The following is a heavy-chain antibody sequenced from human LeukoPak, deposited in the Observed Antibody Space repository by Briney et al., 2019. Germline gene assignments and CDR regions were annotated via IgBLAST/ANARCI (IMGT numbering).Heavy chain of an antibody. Sequence: SETLSLTCTVSGGSINSYYWSWIRQPPGKGLEWIGYIYTSGSTNYNPSLKSRVTISVDTSKNQFSPKLSSVAAADTAVYYCARLRGIGSSSSLDYWGQGTLVTVSS. CDR1: GGSINSYY. J-gene: IGHJ4*02. V-gene: IGHV4-4*09. CDR3: ARLRGIGSSSSLDY. D-gene: IGHD6-6*01. CDR2: IYTSGST.